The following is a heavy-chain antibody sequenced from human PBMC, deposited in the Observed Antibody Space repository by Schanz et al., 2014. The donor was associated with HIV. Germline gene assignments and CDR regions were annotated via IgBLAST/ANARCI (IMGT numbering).Heavy chain of an antibody. CDR2: IWHDGSKK. V-gene: IGHV3-33*06. Sequence: QVQLVESGGGVVQPGRSLRLSCAASGITFSTSGMHWVRQAPGKGLEWVAVIWHDGSKKYYADSVKGRFTIARDNSEKTLYLHMNNLRVEDTAIYYCAKDRCSTTSCYGGNWFDPWGQGTLVTVSP. CDR1: GITFSTSG. D-gene: IGHD2-2*01. J-gene: IGHJ5*02. CDR3: AKDRCSTTSCYGGNWFDP.